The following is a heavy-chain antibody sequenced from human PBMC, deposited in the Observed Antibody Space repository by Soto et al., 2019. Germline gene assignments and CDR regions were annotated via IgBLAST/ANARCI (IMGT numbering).Heavy chain of an antibody. J-gene: IGHJ4*02. CDR2: ISWNSGSI. CDR3: AKDIGPKFGTVTPEY. CDR1: GFTFDDYA. D-gene: IGHD4-17*01. Sequence: EVQLVESGGGLVQPGRSLRLSCAASGFTFDDYAMHWVRQAPGKGLEWVSGISWNSGSIGYADSVKGRFTISRDNAKNSLYLQMNSLRAEDTALYYCAKDIGPKFGTVTPEYWGQGPLVTVSS. V-gene: IGHV3-9*01.